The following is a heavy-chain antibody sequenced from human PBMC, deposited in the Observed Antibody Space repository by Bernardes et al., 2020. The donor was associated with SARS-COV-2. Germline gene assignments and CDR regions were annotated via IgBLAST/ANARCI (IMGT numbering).Heavy chain of an antibody. CDR1: GFTFGGST. CDR2: IGSNGIHI. V-gene: IGHV3-21*01. CDR3: TKDIPFSGTY. J-gene: IGHJ4*02. D-gene: IGHD1-26*01. Sequence: GGSLRLSCATSGFTFGGSTMDWFRQAPGKGLEGVSSIGSNGIHIFYADSVMGRFTISRDNAKNSLYLQMNSLRAEDTAMYYCTKDIPFSGTYWGQGTLVTVS.